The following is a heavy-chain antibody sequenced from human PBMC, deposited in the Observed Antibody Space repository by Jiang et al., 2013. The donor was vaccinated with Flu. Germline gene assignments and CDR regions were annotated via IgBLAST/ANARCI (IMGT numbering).Heavy chain of an antibody. D-gene: IGHD3-22*01. CDR3: ARTYYDSSGYSKYDY. CDR1: GFTFSDYY. Sequence: ASGFTFSDYYMSWIRQAPGKGLEWVSYISSSSSYTNYADSVKGRFTISRDNAKNSLYLQMNSLRAEDTAVYYCARTYYDSSGYSKYDYWGQGTLVTVSS. CDR2: ISSSSSYT. V-gene: IGHV3-11*06. J-gene: IGHJ4*02.